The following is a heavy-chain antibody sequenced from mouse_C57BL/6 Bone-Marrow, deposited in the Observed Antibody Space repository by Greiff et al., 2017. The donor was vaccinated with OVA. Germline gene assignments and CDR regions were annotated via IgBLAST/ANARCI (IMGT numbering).Heavy chain of an antibody. CDR1: GYSITSGYY. Sequence: EVKLMESGPGLVKPSQSLSLTCSVTGYSITSGYYWNWIRQFPGNKLEWMGYISYDGSNNYNPSLKNRISITRDNSKNQVFLKLNSVTTEDTATYYCARVMVTSWLAYWGQGTLVTVSA. V-gene: IGHV3-6*01. CDR2: ISYDGSN. J-gene: IGHJ3*01. D-gene: IGHD2-3*01. CDR3: ARVMVTSWLAY.